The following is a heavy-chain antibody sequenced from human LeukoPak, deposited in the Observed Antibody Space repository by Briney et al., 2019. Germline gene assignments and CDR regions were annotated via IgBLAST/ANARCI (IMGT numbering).Heavy chain of an antibody. CDR1: GFNFINTW. V-gene: IGHV3-74*01. Sequence: PGGSLRLSCAASGFNFINTWMHWVRQAPGKGLVWVARIRNDGSGIIYADSVKGRFTISRDNARNTLYLQMNSLRAEDTAVYYCARERGVSHPFDHWGQGTLVTVSS. D-gene: IGHD2-21*01. CDR2: IRNDGSGI. J-gene: IGHJ4*02. CDR3: ARERGVSHPFDH.